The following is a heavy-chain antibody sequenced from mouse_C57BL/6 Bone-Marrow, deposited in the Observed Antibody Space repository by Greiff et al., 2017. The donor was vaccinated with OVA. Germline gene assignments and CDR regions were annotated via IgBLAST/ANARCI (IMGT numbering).Heavy chain of an antibody. V-gene: IGHV3-5*01. CDR2: IYYSGTI. Sequence: VQLKESGPGLVKPSQTVFLTCTVTGISITTGNYRWSWIRQFPGNKLEWIGYIYYSGTITYNPSLTSRTTITRDTPKNQFFLEMNSLTAEDTATYYCAREAYYSNFYYFDYWGQGTTLTVSS. CDR1: GISITTGNYR. D-gene: IGHD2-5*01. CDR3: AREAYYSNFYYFDY. J-gene: IGHJ2*01.